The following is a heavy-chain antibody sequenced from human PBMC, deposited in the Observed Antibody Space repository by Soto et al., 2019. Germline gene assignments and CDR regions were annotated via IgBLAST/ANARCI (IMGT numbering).Heavy chain of an antibody. CDR3: ARVGITPDP. CDR1: GYTFTSYA. V-gene: IGHV1-3*01. D-gene: IGHD1-26*01. Sequence: ASVKVSCKASGYTFTSYAMHWVRQAPGQRLEWMGWINACNGNTKYSQKLQGRVTITADKSASTAYMELSSLRSEDTAVYYCARVGITPDPWGQGTLVTVSS. CDR2: INACNGNT. J-gene: IGHJ5*02.